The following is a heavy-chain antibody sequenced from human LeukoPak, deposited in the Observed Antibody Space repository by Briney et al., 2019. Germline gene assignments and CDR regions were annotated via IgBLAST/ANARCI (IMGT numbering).Heavy chain of an antibody. V-gene: IGHV3-30*04. CDR2: ILYDGSTQ. J-gene: IGHJ4*02. CDR1: GFTFSTFS. CDR3: ARVDCRSTSCSPFDY. D-gene: IGHD2-2*01. Sequence: GRSLRLSCAASGFTFSTFSMHWVRQAPGKGLECVAVILYDGSTQYYADSVRGRFTASRDNSKDTLYLQMNSLRVEDTAVYYCARVDCRSTSCSPFDYWGQGTLVTVSS.